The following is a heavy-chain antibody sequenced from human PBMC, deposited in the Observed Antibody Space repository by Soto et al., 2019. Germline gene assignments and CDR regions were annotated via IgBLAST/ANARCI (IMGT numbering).Heavy chain of an antibody. V-gene: IGHV4-30-4*01. CDR3: ARDKYSSSSEFDY. J-gene: IGHJ4*02. CDR2: IYYSGST. Sequence: NVSLTCTVSGGSISSGDYYWSWIRQPPGKGLEWIGYIYYSGSTYYNPSLKSRVTISVDTSKNQFSLKLSSVTAADTAVYYCARDKYSSSSEFDYPGQGILVTVSS. CDR1: GGSISSGDYY. D-gene: IGHD6-6*01.